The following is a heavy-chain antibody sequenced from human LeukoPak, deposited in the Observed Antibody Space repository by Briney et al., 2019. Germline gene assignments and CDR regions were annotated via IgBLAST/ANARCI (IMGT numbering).Heavy chain of an antibody. D-gene: IGHD3-22*01. CDR1: GFTFSSYS. CDR2: ISSSSSYM. CDR3: ARGNYYDSSGYVL. V-gene: IGHV3-21*01. Sequence: GGSLRLSCAASGFTFSSYSMNWVRQAPGKGLEWVSSISSSSSYMYYADSVKGRFTISRDNAKNSLYLQMNSLRAEDTAVYYCARGNYYDSSGYVLWGQGTLVTVSS. J-gene: IGHJ4*02.